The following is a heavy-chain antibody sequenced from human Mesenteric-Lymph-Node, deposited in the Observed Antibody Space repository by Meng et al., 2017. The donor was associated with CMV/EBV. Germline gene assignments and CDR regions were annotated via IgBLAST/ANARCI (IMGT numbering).Heavy chain of an antibody. V-gene: IGHV3-23*03. CDR3: ARDVAAARFDY. CDR1: GFTFSLYA. Sequence: GGSLRLSCAGSGFTFSLYAMSWVPQAPGQGLEWVSVIDIGDSNTFYADSVKGRFTISRDNSKNTLYLQMNSLRAEDTAVYYCARDVAAARFDYWGQGTLVTVSS. CDR2: IDIGDSNT. D-gene: IGHD6-13*01. J-gene: IGHJ4*02.